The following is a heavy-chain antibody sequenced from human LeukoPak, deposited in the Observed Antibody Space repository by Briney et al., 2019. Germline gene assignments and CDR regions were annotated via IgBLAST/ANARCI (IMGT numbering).Heavy chain of an antibody. Sequence: KPSETLSLTCTVSGGSISSSSYYWGWIRQPPGKGLEWIGSIYYSGSTYYNPSLKSRVTISVDTSKDQFSLKLSSVTAADTAVYYCASFRCSSTSCSRGYVGVYWGQGTLVTVSS. CDR2: IYYSGST. D-gene: IGHD2-2*01. J-gene: IGHJ4*02. CDR3: ASFRCSSTSCSRGYVGVY. V-gene: IGHV4-39*01. CDR1: GGSISSSSYY.